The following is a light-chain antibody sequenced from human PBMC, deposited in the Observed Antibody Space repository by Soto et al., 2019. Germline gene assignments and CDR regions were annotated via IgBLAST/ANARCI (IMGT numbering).Light chain of an antibody. V-gene: IGLV3-21*02. CDR2: DDS. J-gene: IGLJ2*01. CDR1: NIGSKS. Sequence: SYELTQPPSVSVAPGQTARITCGGDNIGSKSVHWYQQKPGQAPVLVVYDDSDRPSGIPKRFSGSNSGNTATLTISRVEAGDEADYYCQVWDSTIDHRVFGGGTQLTVL. CDR3: QVWDSTIDHRV.